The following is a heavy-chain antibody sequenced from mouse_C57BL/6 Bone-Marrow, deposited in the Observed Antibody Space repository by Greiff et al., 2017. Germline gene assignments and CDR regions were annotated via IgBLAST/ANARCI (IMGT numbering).Heavy chain of an antibody. V-gene: IGHV5-12*01. Sequence: EVKVMESGGGLVQPGGSLKLSCAASGFTFSDYYMYWVRQTPEKRLEWVAYISNGGGSTYYPDTVKGRFTISRDNAKNTLYLQMSRLKSEDTAMYYCASDGYLRAMDYWGQGTSVTVSS. CDR2: ISNGGGST. CDR3: ASDGYLRAMDY. J-gene: IGHJ4*01. CDR1: GFTFSDYY. D-gene: IGHD2-3*01.